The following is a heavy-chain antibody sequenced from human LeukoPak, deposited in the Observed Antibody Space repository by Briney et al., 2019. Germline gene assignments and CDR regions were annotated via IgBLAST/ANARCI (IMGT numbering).Heavy chain of an antibody. CDR1: GFTFTNYA. Sequence: PGGSLRLSCAASGFTFTNYAMSRVRQAPGKGLEWVSAISSSGSDTYYADPVKGRFTVSRDNSKNTLYLQMNSLRAEDTAVYFCAKDTRSSGPFDYWGQGTLVTVSS. J-gene: IGHJ4*02. D-gene: IGHD6-19*01. V-gene: IGHV3-23*01. CDR2: ISSSGSDT. CDR3: AKDTRSSGPFDY.